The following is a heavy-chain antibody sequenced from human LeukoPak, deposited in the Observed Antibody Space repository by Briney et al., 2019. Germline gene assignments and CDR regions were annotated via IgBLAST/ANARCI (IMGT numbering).Heavy chain of an antibody. CDR1: GFTFSIYA. J-gene: IGHJ4*02. V-gene: IGHV3-48*01. Sequence: GGSLRLSCAASGFTFSIYAMNWVRQGPGTGLEWVSYISGSTRTIYYADSVKGRFTISRDNAKNSLYLQMNSLRAEDTAVYYCARVLQTLGGVSFDYWGQGTLVTVSS. CDR3: ARVLQTLGGVSFDY. CDR2: ISGSTRTI. D-gene: IGHD5/OR15-5a*01.